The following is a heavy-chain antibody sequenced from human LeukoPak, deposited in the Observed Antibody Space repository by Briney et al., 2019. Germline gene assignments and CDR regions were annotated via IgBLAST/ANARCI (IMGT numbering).Heavy chain of an antibody. CDR1: GGSISSGGYY. CDR2: IYYSGST. D-gene: IGHD6-19*01. Sequence: SQTLSLTCTVSGGSISSGGYYWSWIRQHPGKGLEWIGYIYYSGSTYYNPSLKSRVTISVDTSKNQFSLKLSSVTAEDTAVYYCARVDVWVAVAEDTNYFDYWGQGTLVTVSS. CDR3: ARVDVWVAVAEDTNYFDY. J-gene: IGHJ4*02. V-gene: IGHV4-31*03.